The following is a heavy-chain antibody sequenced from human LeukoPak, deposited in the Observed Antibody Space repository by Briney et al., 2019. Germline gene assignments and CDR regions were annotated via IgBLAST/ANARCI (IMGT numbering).Heavy chain of an antibody. D-gene: IGHD6-13*01. CDR1: GGSISSYY. J-gene: IGHJ4*02. V-gene: IGHV4-59*01. CDR2: IYYSGST. CDR3: ARFNLPSSSSFDY. Sequence: SETLSLTCNASGGSISSYYWSWIRQPPGKGLEWIGYIYYSGSTNYNPSLKSRVTISVDTSKNQFSLKLSSVTAADTAVYYCARFNLPSSSSFDYWGQGTLVTVSS.